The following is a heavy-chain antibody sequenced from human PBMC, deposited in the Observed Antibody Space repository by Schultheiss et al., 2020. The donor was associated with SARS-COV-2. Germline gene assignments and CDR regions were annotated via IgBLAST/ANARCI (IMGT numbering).Heavy chain of an antibody. V-gene: IGHV2-5*02. Sequence: SGPTLVKPTQTLTLTCTFSGFSLSTSGVGVGWIRQPPGKALEWLALIYWDDDKRYSPSLKSRLTITKDTSKNQVVLTMTNVDPVDTATYYCARIREAAAGFWFDPWGQGTLVTVSS. CDR3: ARIREAAAGFWFDP. CDR1: GFSLSTSGVG. CDR2: IYWDDDK. D-gene: IGHD6-13*01. J-gene: IGHJ5*02.